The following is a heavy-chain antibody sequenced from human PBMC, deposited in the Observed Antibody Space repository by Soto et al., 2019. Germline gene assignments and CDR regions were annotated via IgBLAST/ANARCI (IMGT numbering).Heavy chain of an antibody. CDR1: GYAFTTYG. D-gene: IGHD1-1*01. J-gene: IGHJ4*02. V-gene: IGHV1-18*01. Sequence: QVHLVQSGAEVKKTGASVKVSCKGSGYAFTTYGITWVRQAPGQGLEWMGWISVHNGNTNYAQKLQGRVTVTRDPSTSTAYMELRSLRSDDTAVYYCARGRYGDYWGQGALVTVSS. CDR2: ISVHNGNT. CDR3: ARGRYGDY.